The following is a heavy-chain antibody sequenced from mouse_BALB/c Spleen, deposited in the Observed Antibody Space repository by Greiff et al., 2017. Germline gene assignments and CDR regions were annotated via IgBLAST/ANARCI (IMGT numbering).Heavy chain of an antibody. CDR3: ARGVWFAY. V-gene: IGHV1-82*01. CDR2: IYPGDGDT. Sequence: QVQLQQSGPELVKPGASVKISCKASGYAFSSSWMNWVKQRPGQGLEWIGRIYPGDGDTNYNGKFKGKATLTADKSSSTAYMQLSSLTSVDSAVYFCARGVWFAYWGQGTLVTVSA. J-gene: IGHJ3*01. CDR1: GYAFSSSW.